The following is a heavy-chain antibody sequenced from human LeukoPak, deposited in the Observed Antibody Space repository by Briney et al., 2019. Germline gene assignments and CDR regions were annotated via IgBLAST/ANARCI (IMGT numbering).Heavy chain of an antibody. J-gene: IGHJ4*02. V-gene: IGHV3-30*02. CDR3: AKEGAPDYYGSGPNDY. CDR1: GFTFSSYG. Sequence: GGSLRFSCAASGFTFSSYGRHWLRQAPGKGLEWVAFIRYDGSNNYYADSVRGRITISKDNSKNPLYMRMNSLRAEDTAVYYCAKEGAPDYYGSGPNDYWGQGTPVTVSS. D-gene: IGHD3-10*01. CDR2: IRYDGSNN.